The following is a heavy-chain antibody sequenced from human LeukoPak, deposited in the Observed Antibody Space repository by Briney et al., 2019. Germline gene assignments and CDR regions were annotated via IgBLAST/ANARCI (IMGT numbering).Heavy chain of an antibody. CDR3: AKSVGSWDYGYFDY. D-gene: IGHD4/OR15-4a*01. CDR1: GFTFSSFA. J-gene: IGHJ4*02. V-gene: IGHV3-23*01. CDR2: IRGGGAGT. Sequence: PGGSLRLSCAASGFTFSSFAMNWVRQAPGKGLEWVSYIRGGGAGTRYADPVRGRFTISRDNSKNTLYLQMNSLRAEDTAVYYCAKSVGSWDYGYFDYWGQGTLVTVSS.